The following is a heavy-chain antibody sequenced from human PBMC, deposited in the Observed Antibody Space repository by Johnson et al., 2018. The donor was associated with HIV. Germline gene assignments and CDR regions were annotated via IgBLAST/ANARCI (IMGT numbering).Heavy chain of an antibody. V-gene: IGHV3-7*03. Sequence: EQLVESGGGVVQPGGSLRLSCAASGFTFSSYWMSWVRQAPGKGLEWVANIKQDGSEKYYVDSVKGRFTISRDASKNSMYLQMNSLKTEDTAVYYCTRGRPWGWELRRDAFDIWGQGTMVTVSS. J-gene: IGHJ3*02. CDR1: GFTFSSYW. CDR2: IKQDGSEK. CDR3: TRGRPWGWELRRDAFDI. D-gene: IGHD1-26*01.